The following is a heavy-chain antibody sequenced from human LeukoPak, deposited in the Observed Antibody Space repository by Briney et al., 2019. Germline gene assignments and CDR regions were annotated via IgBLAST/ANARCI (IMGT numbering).Heavy chain of an antibody. CDR3: ARDLRYCSSASCSENGAFDI. J-gene: IGHJ3*02. CDR1: GFTFSSSS. CDR2: ISSSGSFI. Sequence: GGSLRLSRAASGFTFSSSSMSWGRQAPGEGLEWVSSISSSGSFIYYADSVKGRFTISRDNARNSLFLQMNSLRAEDTAVYYCARDLRYCSSASCSENGAFDIWGQGTMVTVSS. D-gene: IGHD2-2*01. V-gene: IGHV3-21*01.